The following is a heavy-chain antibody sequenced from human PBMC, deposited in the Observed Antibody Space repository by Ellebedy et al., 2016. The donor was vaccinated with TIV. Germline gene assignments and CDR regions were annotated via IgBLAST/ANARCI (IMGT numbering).Heavy chain of an antibody. CDR2: IYYSGST. D-gene: IGHD3-10*01. CDR1: GGSISRSSYY. Sequence: SETLSLTCSVSGGSISRSSYYWGWIRQPPGKGPEWIGSIYYSGSTDYNPSLKSRGTISADTSKNQFSLRLSSVTAADTAVYYCARWFGELLYVRWFDPWGQGTLVTVSS. CDR3: ARWFGELLYVRWFDP. J-gene: IGHJ5*02. V-gene: IGHV4-39*01.